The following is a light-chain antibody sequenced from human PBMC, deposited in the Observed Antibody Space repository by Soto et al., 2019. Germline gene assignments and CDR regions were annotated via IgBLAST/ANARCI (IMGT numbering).Light chain of an antibody. CDR1: SSNIGAGRD. Sequence: QSVLTQPPSVSGAPGQRVIISCTGSSSNIGAGRDVHWYRQFPGEAPKFLISDSNRRPSGVPDRFSVSKSGASASLAITGLRAEDEGDYFCQSYGTSLSGLYVFGTGTKVTV. CDR2: DSN. V-gene: IGLV1-40*01. CDR3: QSYGTSLSGLYV. J-gene: IGLJ1*01.